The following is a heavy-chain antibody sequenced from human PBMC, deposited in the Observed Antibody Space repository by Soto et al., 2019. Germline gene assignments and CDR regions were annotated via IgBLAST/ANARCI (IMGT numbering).Heavy chain of an antibody. CDR2: ISGSGGST. D-gene: IGHD4-17*01. V-gene: IGHV3-23*01. CDR1: GFNFSSYA. J-gene: IGHJ4*02. CDR3: AKSIGYGDYDYDY. Sequence: PGGALRLSCAASGFNFSSYAMSWVRQAPGKGLEWVSAISGSGGSTYYADSVKGRFTISRDNSKNTLYLQMNSLRAEDTAVYYCAKSIGYGDYDYDYWGQGTLVTVSS.